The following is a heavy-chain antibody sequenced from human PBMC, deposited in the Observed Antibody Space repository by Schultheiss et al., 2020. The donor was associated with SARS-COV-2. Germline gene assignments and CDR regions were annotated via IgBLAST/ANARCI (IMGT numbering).Heavy chain of an antibody. D-gene: IGHD6-6*01. CDR2: IGGSGTKT. CDR1: GFTFNTYA. CDR3: ARAKQLGYYYGMDV. Sequence: GGSLRLSCAASGFTFNTYAMTWVRQAPGKGLEWVSSIGGSGTKTYYADSVKGRFTISRDNAKNSLYLQMNSLRDEDTAVYYCARAKQLGYYYGMDVWGQGTTVTVSS. J-gene: IGHJ6*02. V-gene: IGHV3-48*02.